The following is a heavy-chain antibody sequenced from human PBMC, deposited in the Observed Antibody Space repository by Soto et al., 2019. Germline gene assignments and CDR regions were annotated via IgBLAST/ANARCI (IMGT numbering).Heavy chain of an antibody. CDR1: GFTFSNYL. Sequence: ESGGGLVQPGGALRLSCAASGFTFSNYLMTWVRQAPGKGLEWVANIKEDGSEKHYVDSVKGRFTISRDNAKNSLYLQMNSLRVEDTAVYFCSRDVVVGAKALNYWGQGALVTVSS. D-gene: IGHD2-15*01. J-gene: IGHJ4*02. CDR2: IKEDGSEK. V-gene: IGHV3-7*01. CDR3: SRDVVVGAKALNY.